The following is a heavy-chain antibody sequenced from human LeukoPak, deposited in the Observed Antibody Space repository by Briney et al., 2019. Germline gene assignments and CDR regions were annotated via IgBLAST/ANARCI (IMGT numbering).Heavy chain of an antibody. J-gene: IGHJ6*02. CDR1: GGSISSYY. Sequence: SETLSLTCTVSGGSISSYYWSWIRQPPGKGLEWIGYIYYSGSTNYNPSLKSRVTISVDTSKNQFSLKLSSVTAADTAVYYCARAPGISVTTTRYGMDVWGQGTTVTVSS. CDR3: ARAPGISVTTTRYGMDV. D-gene: IGHD4-17*01. CDR2: IYYSGST. V-gene: IGHV4-59*01.